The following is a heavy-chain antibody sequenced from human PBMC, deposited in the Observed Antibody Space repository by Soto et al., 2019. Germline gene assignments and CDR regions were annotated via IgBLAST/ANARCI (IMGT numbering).Heavy chain of an antibody. CDR1: GGSISSYY. J-gene: IGHJ4*02. Sequence: SETLSPTCTVPGGSISSYYWSWIRQPPGKGLEWIGYIYYSGSTNYNPSLKSRVTISVDTSKNQFSLKLSSVTAADTAVYYWARGKQLVPFDYWGQGTLATVSS. CDR3: ARGKQLVPFDY. CDR2: IYYSGST. D-gene: IGHD6-6*01. V-gene: IGHV4-59*01.